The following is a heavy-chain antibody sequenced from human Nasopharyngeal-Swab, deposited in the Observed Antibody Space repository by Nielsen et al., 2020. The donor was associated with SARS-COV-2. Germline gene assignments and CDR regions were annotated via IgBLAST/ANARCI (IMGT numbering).Heavy chain of an antibody. CDR2: INPSGGST. J-gene: IGHJ6*02. D-gene: IGHD1-26*01. Sequence: ASVKVSCKGSGYTFTSYYMHWVRQAPGQGLEWMGIINPSGGSTSYAQKFQGRVTMTRDTSTSTVYMELSSLRSEDTAVYYCARDLGGSYQYYYYGMDVWGQGTTVTVSS. CDR3: ARDLGGSYQYYYYGMDV. CDR1: GYTFTSYY. V-gene: IGHV1-46*01.